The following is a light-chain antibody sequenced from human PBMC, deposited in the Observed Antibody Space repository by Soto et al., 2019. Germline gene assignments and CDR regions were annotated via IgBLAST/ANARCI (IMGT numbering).Light chain of an antibody. V-gene: IGKV3-20*01. CDR3: LQDINYPWT. J-gene: IGKJ1*01. CDR2: GAS. CDR1: QSISTTY. Sequence: EIVLTQSPGTLSLSPGERLTLPCRASQSISTTYLAWYQHKPGQAPRLLIYGASSRATGIPDRFSGSGSGTDFTLAISSLQPEDSATYYCLQDINYPWTFGQGTKVDIK.